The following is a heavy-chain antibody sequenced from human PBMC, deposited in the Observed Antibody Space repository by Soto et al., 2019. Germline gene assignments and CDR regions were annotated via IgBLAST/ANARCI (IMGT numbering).Heavy chain of an antibody. CDR3: AHKGGRGAGMDV. J-gene: IGHJ6*02. CDR2: IYWDDDE. Sequence: QITLKESGPTLVKPTQTLTLTCTFSGFSLRNSGVGVGWIRQSPGKALEWLALIYWDDDERYGPSLKTRLTTTKATSKNHVGLPVTDMDPVDTGTYYCAHKGGRGAGMDVWGQGTTVTVSS. V-gene: IGHV2-5*05. D-gene: IGHD2-15*01. CDR1: GFSLRNSGVG.